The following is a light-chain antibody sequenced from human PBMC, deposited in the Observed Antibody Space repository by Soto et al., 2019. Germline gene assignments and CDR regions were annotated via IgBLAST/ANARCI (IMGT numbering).Light chain of an antibody. CDR1: STDFVGYNR. CDR2: EVS. Sequence: QSALTQPPSVSGSPGQSVTISCTGTSTDFVGYNRVSWYQQPPGTAPKLMIYEVSKRPSGVPDRFSGSKSGNTASLTISGLQAADEADYYCSSYTSVSTWLFGGGTKVTVL. J-gene: IGLJ2*01. CDR3: SSYTSVSTWL. V-gene: IGLV2-18*02.